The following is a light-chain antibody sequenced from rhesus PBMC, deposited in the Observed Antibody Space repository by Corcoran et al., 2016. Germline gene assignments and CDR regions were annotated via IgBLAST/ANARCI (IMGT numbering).Light chain of an antibody. V-gene: IGKV1-25*01. CDR3: QQHYIYPWT. CDR2: DAS. CDR1: QGISKY. Sequence: DIQMTQSPSSLSASVGDTVTITRQDSQGISKYLAWYQQKPGKAPKLLIYDASTLKSGVPSRFRGSGSGTDFTLTLRSLQPEGFATYYCQQHYIYPWTFGQGTKVEIK. J-gene: IGKJ1*01.